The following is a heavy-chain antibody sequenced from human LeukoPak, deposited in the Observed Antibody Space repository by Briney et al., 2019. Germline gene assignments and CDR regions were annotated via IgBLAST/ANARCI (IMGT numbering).Heavy chain of an antibody. V-gene: IGHV4-39*07. Sequence: SETLSLTCTVSGGSISSSSYYWGWIRQPPGAGVEWIGSFYYSGSTYYNPSLKSRLTISVDMSKNQFSLKLSSVTAADTAVYYCARASYYYGSGSYLLDYWGQGTLVTVSS. CDR1: GGSISSSSYY. CDR3: ARASYYYGSGSYLLDY. D-gene: IGHD3-10*01. J-gene: IGHJ4*02. CDR2: FYYSGST.